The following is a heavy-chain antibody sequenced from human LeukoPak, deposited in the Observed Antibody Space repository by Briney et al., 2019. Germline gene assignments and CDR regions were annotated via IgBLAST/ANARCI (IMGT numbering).Heavy chain of an antibody. Sequence: GASVKVSCKASGYTVTSYDINWVRQATGQGLEWMGWMNPNSGNTGYAQKFQGRVTMTRNTSISTAYMELSSLRSEDTAVYYCARGPPLVGQWFPWGQGTLVTVSS. CDR1: GYTVTSYD. CDR3: ARGPPLVGQWFP. J-gene: IGHJ5*02. V-gene: IGHV1-8*01. D-gene: IGHD3-22*01. CDR2: MNPNSGNT.